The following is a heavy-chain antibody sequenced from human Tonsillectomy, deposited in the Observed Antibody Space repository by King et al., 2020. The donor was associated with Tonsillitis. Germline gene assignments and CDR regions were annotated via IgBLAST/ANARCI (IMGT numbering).Heavy chain of an antibody. V-gene: IGHV4-59*01. D-gene: IGHD3-16*01. CDR1: GGSISSYY. CDR3: ARGGDLNAFDI. Sequence: QLQESGPGLVKTSETLSLTCTVSGGSISSYYWNWIRQPPGKGLEWIGYIYYSGSTNYNPSLKSRVTISVDTSKDQFSLNLSSVTAADTAMYYCARGGDLNAFDIWGQGTMVTVSS. J-gene: IGHJ3*02. CDR2: IYYSGST.